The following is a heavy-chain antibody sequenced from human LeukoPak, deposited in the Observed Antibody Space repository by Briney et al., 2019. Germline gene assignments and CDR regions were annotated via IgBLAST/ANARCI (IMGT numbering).Heavy chain of an antibody. Sequence: SETLSLNCTVSGGSIIGSDYYWGWIRHPPGKGLEWSGSLYHSVLTSYTPSLKSRVTISVDSSRPQFSLRLSSVPAADTAVYYCARISWGSTHSYFDYWGQGTLVTVSS. D-gene: IGHD7-27*01. CDR1: GGSIIGSDYY. J-gene: IGHJ4*02. CDR2: LYHSVLT. CDR3: ARISWGSTHSYFDY. V-gene: IGHV4-39*07.